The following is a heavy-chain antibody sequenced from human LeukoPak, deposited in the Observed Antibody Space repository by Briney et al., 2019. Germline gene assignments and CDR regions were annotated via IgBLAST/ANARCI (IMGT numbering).Heavy chain of an antibody. CDR3: ARRYGSGSYYFDY. CDR2: IYYSAST. CDR1: GGSISSYY. D-gene: IGHD3-10*01. Sequence: SETLSLTCTVSGGSISSYYWSWIRQPPGKGLEWIGYIYYSASTNYNPSLKSRVTISVDTSKNQFSLKLSSVTAADTAVYYCARRYGSGSYYFDYWGQGTLVTVSS. V-gene: IGHV4-59*08. J-gene: IGHJ4*02.